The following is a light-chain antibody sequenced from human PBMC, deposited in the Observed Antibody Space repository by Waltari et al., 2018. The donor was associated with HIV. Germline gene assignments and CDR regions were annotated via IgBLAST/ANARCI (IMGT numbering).Light chain of an antibody. Sequence: QSALTQPASVSGSPGQSITISCTGTSSDVGAYNFVSWYQQHPGKAPQLLILEVSNRPSGISNRFSGSKSGSTASLTISGLQAEDEADYYCASYTSASALMIFGGGTRVTVL. CDR3: ASYTSASALMI. V-gene: IGLV2-14*01. J-gene: IGLJ2*01. CDR2: EVS. CDR1: SSDVGAYNF.